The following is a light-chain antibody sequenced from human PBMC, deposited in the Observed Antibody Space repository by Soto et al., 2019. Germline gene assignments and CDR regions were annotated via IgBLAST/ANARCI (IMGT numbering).Light chain of an antibody. CDR3: QQRSNWRLT. V-gene: IGKV3-11*01. CDR1: QSVSSY. CDR2: DTS. Sequence: EIVLTQSPATLSLSPGERATLSCRASQSVSSYLAWYQQKPGQAPRLLIYDTSTRATGIPARFSGSGSGTDFPLTISSLEPEDVAVYYCQQRSNWRLTFGGGTKVEFK. J-gene: IGKJ4*01.